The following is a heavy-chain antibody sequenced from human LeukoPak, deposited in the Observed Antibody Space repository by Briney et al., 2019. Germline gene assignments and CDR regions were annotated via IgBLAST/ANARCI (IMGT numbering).Heavy chain of an antibody. V-gene: IGHV3-15*01. D-gene: IGHD1-26*01. Sequence: GGSLRLSCAASGFTFSNAWMSWVRQAPGKGLEWVGRIKSKTDGGTTDYAAPVKGRFTISRDDSKNTLYLQMNSLKTEDTAVYYCTADLWELLYYYGMDVWGQGTTVTVSS. CDR2: IKSKTDGGTT. CDR3: TADLWELLYYYGMDV. J-gene: IGHJ6*02. CDR1: GFTFSNAW.